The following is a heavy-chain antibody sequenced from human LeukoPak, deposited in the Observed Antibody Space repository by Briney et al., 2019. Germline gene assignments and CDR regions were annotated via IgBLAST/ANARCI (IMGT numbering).Heavy chain of an antibody. D-gene: IGHD6-19*01. V-gene: IGHV1-8*01. J-gene: IGHJ3*02. CDR3: ARGPIAVAGTGGGDAFDI. CDR1: GYTFTSYD. CDR2: MNPNSGNT. Sequence: GASVKVSCKASGYTFTSYDINWVRQATGQGLEWMGWMNPNSGNTGYAQKFQGRVTITRNTSISTAYMELSSLRSEDTAVYYCARGPIAVAGTGGGDAFDIWGQGTMVTVSS.